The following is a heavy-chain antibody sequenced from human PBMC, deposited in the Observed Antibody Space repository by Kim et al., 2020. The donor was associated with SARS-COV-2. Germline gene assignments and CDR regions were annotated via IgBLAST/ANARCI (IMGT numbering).Heavy chain of an antibody. D-gene: IGHD1-26*01. Sequence: LRLSCAASGFTFGDYAMHWVRQVPGKGLEWVSGISWNRGSIAYADFVKGRFTISRDNARNSLYLQMNSLRAEDTALYYCAKDFNSGSSQGLDYWGQGTLVTVSS. CDR1: GFTFGDYA. J-gene: IGHJ4*02. CDR3: AKDFNSGSSQGLDY. V-gene: IGHV3-9*01. CDR2: ISWNRGSI.